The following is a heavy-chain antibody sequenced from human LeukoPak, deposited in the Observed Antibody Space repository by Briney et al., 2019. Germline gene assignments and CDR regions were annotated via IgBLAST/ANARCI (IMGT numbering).Heavy chain of an antibody. Sequence: SETLSLTCAVYGGSFSGYYWSWIRQPPGKGLEWIGQINHSGSTNYNPSLKSRVTISIDTSKNQFSLKLSSVTAADTAVYYCARGLVAAAGGYYYFYYMDVWGKGTTVTIS. CDR3: ARGLVAAAGGYYYFYYMDV. J-gene: IGHJ6*03. CDR1: GGSFSGYY. D-gene: IGHD6-13*01. CDR2: INHSGST. V-gene: IGHV4-34*01.